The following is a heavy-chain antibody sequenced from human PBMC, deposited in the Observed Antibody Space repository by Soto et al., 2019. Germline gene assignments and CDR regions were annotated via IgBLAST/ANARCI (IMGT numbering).Heavy chain of an antibody. CDR1: GGSISSGGYY. Sequence: QVQLQESGPGLVKPSQTLSLTCTVSGGSISSGGYYWSWIRQHPGKGLEWIGYISYSGSTYYNPSLXSXVXLXXDTSKNQFSLKLSSVTAADTAVYYCARDALSRDSIWGQGTLVTVSS. D-gene: IGHD3-22*01. V-gene: IGHV4-31*03. J-gene: IGHJ4*02. CDR2: ISYSGST. CDR3: ARDALSRDSI.